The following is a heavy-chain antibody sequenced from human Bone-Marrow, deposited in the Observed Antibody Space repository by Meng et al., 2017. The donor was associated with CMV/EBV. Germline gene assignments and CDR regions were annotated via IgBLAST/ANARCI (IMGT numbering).Heavy chain of an antibody. Sequence: SVKVSCKASGGTFSSYAISWVRQAPGQGLEWMGGIIPIFGTATYAQRFQGRVTITTDESTSTAYMELNSLRSEDTAVYYCVRGAGSCTSTTCSLGYWGQGTLVTVSS. D-gene: IGHD2-2*01. CDR2: IIPIFGTA. CDR1: GGTFSSYA. CDR3: VRGAGSCTSTTCSLGY. V-gene: IGHV1-69*05. J-gene: IGHJ4*02.